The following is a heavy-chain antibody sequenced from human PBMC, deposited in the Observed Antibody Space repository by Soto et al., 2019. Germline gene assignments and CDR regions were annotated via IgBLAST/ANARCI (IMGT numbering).Heavy chain of an antibody. J-gene: IGHJ6*02. V-gene: IGHV4-30-2*01. D-gene: IGHD6-6*01. CDR2: IYHSGST. Sequence: SETLSLTCTVSGGSISSGGYYWSWIRQHPGKGLEWIGYIYHSGSTYYNPSLKSRVTISVDRSKSQFSLKLSSVTAADTAVYYCATSARGYYYGMDVWGQGTTVTVSS. CDR1: GGSISSGGYY. CDR3: ATSARGYYYGMDV.